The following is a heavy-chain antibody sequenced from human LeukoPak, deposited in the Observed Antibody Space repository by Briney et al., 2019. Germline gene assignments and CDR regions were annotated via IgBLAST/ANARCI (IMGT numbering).Heavy chain of an antibody. CDR1: GGSISSYY. V-gene: IGHV4-59*01. Sequence: SETLSLTCTVSGGSISSYYWSWIRQPPGKGLEWIGYIYYSGSTNYNPSLKSRVTISVDTSKNQFSLKLSSVTAADTAVYYCARVKYRSSWYEGDWFDPWGQGTLVTVSS. CDR3: ARVKYRSSWYEGDWFDP. J-gene: IGHJ5*02. CDR2: IYYSGST. D-gene: IGHD6-13*01.